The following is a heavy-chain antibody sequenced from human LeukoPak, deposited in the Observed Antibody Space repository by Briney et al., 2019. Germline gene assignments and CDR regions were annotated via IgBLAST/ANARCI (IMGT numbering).Heavy chain of an antibody. CDR3: ARANDASGSFDY. CDR1: GFTFSSYG. J-gene: IGHJ4*02. D-gene: IGHD3-10*01. Sequence: GGSLRLSCAASGFTFSSYGMHWVRQAPGKGLEWVAVISYDGSNKYYADSVKGRFTISRDNSKNTLYLQMNSLRAEDTAVYYCARANDASGSFDYWGQGTLVTVSS. CDR2: ISYDGSNK. V-gene: IGHV3-30*03.